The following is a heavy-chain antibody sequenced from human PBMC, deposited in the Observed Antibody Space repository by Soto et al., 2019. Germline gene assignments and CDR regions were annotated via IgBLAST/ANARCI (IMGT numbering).Heavy chain of an antibody. CDR1: GGTFSSYT. D-gene: IGHD3-10*01. CDR2: IIAILGIA. V-gene: IGHV1-69*08. CDR3: ARDGGSGSYKDYYYYYMDV. J-gene: IGHJ6*03. Sequence: QVQLVQSGAEVKKPGSSVKVSCKASGGTFSSYTISWVRQAPGQGLEWMGRIIAILGIANYAQKFQGRVTITADKSTSTAYMELSSLRSEDTAVYYCARDGGSGSYKDYYYYYMDVWGKGTTVTVSS.